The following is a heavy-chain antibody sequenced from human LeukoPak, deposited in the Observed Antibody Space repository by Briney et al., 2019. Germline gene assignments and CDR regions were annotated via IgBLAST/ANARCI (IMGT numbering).Heavy chain of an antibody. V-gene: IGHV3-13*01. Sequence: GGSLRLSCAASGFTFRTYDFHWVRQVQGIGLEWVSGIGTAGDTSYSGSVKGRFTISRENAKNSLYLQMNSLRAGDTAVYYCIRVSWLDYHGMDVWGQKTTVTVSS. CDR1: GFTFRTYD. D-gene: IGHD5-12*01. J-gene: IGHJ6*02. CDR3: IRVSWLDYHGMDV. CDR2: IGTAGDT.